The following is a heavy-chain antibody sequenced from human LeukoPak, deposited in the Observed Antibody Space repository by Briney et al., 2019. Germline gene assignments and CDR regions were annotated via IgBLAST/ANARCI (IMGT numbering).Heavy chain of an antibody. J-gene: IGHJ4*02. Sequence: GGSLRLSCAHSGFTLSRNYMRWVRQAPGKGVERGSVIYSGGSTYYADSVKGRFTISRDNSKNTLYLQMNSLRAEDTAVYYCARDYRHYFDYWGQGTLVTVSS. CDR2: IYSGGST. D-gene: IGHD4-11*01. CDR3: ARDYRHYFDY. CDR1: GFTLSRNY. V-gene: IGHV3-66*02.